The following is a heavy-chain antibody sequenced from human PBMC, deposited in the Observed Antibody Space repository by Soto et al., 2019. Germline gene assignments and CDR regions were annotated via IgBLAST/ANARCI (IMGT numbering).Heavy chain of an antibody. CDR1: GGSFSGYY. D-gene: IGHD4-17*01. J-gene: IGHJ6*02. CDR2: INHSGST. CDR3: ASSSTVYYYYGMDV. Sequence: QVQLQQWGAGLLKPSETLSLTCAVYGGSFSGYYWSWIRQTPGKGLEWIGEINHSGSTNYNPSLKSRVTISVDPPKNQFSLKLSSVTAADTAVYYCASSSTVYYYYGMDVWGQGTTVTVSS. V-gene: IGHV4-34*01.